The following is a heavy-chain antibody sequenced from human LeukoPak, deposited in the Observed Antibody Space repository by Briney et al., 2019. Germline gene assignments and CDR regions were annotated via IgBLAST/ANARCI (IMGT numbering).Heavy chain of an antibody. V-gene: IGHV1-18*01. CDR2: ISVYNGNT. Sequence: ASVKVSCKASGYTFSSYGISWVRQAPGQGLEWMAWISVYNGNTKYAQKVQGRVTVTTDTSTSTAYMELRSLRSDDTAVYYCARDESSGSYYFDYWGQGTLVTVSS. CDR1: GYTFSSYG. J-gene: IGHJ4*02. D-gene: IGHD1-26*01. CDR3: ARDESSGSYYFDY.